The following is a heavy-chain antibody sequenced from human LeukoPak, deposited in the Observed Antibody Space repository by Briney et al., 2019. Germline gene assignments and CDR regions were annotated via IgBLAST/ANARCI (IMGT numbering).Heavy chain of an antibody. CDR1: GFTFTSYA. D-gene: IGHD4-17*01. Sequence: GGSLRLSCAASGFTFTSYAMSWVRQAPGKGLEWVSSISGSGGNTYYADSVKGRFTISRDNSKNTLHLQMNSLRAEDTAAYYCAKEITVTNAMDYWGQGTLVSVSS. CDR2: ISGSGGNT. V-gene: IGHV3-23*01. CDR3: AKEITVTNAMDY. J-gene: IGHJ4*02.